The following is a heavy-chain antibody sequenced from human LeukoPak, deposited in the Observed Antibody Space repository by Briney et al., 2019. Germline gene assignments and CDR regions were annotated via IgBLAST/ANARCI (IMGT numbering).Heavy chain of an antibody. D-gene: IGHD4-17*01. CDR1: GFTFDSYA. V-gene: IGHV3-23*01. CDR2: ITGGGST. CDR3: AKGADYGDYLYFDY. Sequence: GGSLRLSCAASGFTFDSYAMSWVRQAPGKGLEWVSTITGGGSTYYADSVRGRFTISRDYSKNTLYLQMNSRRADDTAVYHCAKGADYGDYLYFDYWGQGALVTVSS. J-gene: IGHJ4*02.